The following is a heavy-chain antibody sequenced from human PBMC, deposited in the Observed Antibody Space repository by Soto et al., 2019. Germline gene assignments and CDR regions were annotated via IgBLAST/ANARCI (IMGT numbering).Heavy chain of an antibody. Sequence: ASVKVSCKASGYTFTSYAMHWVRQAPGQRLEWMGWINAGNGNTNYSQKFQGRVTITRNTSASTAYMELSSLRSEDTAVYYCARDRFLGWLRNYYGMDVWGQGTTVTVSS. CDR1: GYTFTSYA. CDR2: INAGNGNT. CDR3: ARDRFLGWLRNYYGMDV. J-gene: IGHJ6*02. D-gene: IGHD3-3*01. V-gene: IGHV1-3*01.